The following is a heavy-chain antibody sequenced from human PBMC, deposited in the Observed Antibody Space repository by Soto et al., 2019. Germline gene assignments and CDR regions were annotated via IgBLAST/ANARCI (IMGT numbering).Heavy chain of an antibody. D-gene: IGHD6-6*01. CDR2: IYSNGDT. CDR3: ARRGGSSSGYYYYAMDV. Sequence: QVQLQESCPGLVKPSQTLSLTCSVSSDSMNSGGYYWSWIRQHPGKGLEWIGYIYSNGDTYYNPSLKSRVTISVDTSKNQFSLNLTSVTAADTAVYYCARRGGSSSGYYYYAMDVWGQGTTVTVSS. V-gene: IGHV4-31*03. CDR1: SDSMNSGGYY. J-gene: IGHJ6*02.